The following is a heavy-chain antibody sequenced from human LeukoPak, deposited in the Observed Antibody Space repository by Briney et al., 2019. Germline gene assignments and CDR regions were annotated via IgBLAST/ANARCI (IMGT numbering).Heavy chain of an antibody. V-gene: IGHV3-23*01. Sequence: GRSLRLSCAASGFTFSSYAMSWVRQAPGKGLEWVSAISGSGGSTYYADSVKGRFTISRDNSKNTLYLQMNSLRAEDTAVYYCAKEYCSSTSCYRFDPWGQGTLVTVSS. J-gene: IGHJ5*02. CDR3: AKEYCSSTSCYRFDP. CDR1: GFTFSSYA. CDR2: ISGSGGST. D-gene: IGHD2-2*01.